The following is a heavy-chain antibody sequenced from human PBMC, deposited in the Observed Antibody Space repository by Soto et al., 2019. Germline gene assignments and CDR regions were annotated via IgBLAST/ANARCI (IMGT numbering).Heavy chain of an antibody. CDR2: ISYDGRNK. D-gene: IGHD5-12*01. Sequence: GGSLRLSCAASGFTFSSYGMHWVRQAPGKGLEWVAVISYDGRNKYYADAVKGRFTISRDNSKNTLYLQMNSLRAEETAVYYCAKAPQRWLQGYYFDYWGQGTLVTVSS. V-gene: IGHV3-30*18. CDR1: GFTFSSYG. J-gene: IGHJ4*02. CDR3: AKAPQRWLQGYYFDY.